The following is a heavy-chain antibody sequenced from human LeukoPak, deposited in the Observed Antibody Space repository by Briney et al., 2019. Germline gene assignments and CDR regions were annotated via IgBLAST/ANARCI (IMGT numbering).Heavy chain of an antibody. CDR2: SNPNSGCT. CDR1: GYTFTGHY. V-gene: IGHV1-2*02. J-gene: IGHJ3*02. CDR3: SRGPKNYYDSSGYSASNYYDAFDI. Sequence: ASVKVSCKASGYTFTGHYIHWVRQAPGQGLEWMGWSNPNSGCTNYAQKFQDTVTMTSDTSISTAYMELSRLRSDDTAVYYCSRGPKNYYDSSGYSASNYYDAFDIWGQGTMVTVSS. D-gene: IGHD3-22*01.